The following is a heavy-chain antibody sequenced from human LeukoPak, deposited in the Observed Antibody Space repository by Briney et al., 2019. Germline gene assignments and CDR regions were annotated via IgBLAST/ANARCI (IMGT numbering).Heavy chain of an antibody. Sequence: PGESLKISCKGSGYSFTSYWIGWVRQMPGKGREWMGIIYPGDSDTRYTPSFPGQVTLSADESISTAYLQWSSLKASDTAMYYCASFRAVVGKNAFDIWGQGTMVTVSS. CDR2: IYPGDSDT. D-gene: IGHD6-19*01. V-gene: IGHV5-51*01. CDR3: ASFRAVVGKNAFDI. J-gene: IGHJ3*02. CDR1: GYSFTSYW.